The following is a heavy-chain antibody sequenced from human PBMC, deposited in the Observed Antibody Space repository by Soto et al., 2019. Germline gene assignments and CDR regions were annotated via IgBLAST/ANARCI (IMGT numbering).Heavy chain of an antibody. Sequence: GGSLRLSCAASGFTFSSYSMNWVRQAPGKGLEWVSSISSSSSYIYYADSVKGRFTISRDNAKNSLYLQMNSLRAEDTAVYYCARDPLGYYYGSGSYYSVAFDIWGQGTMVTVSS. J-gene: IGHJ3*02. CDR3: ARDPLGYYYGSGSYYSVAFDI. CDR1: GFTFSSYS. CDR2: ISSSSSYI. V-gene: IGHV3-21*01. D-gene: IGHD3-10*01.